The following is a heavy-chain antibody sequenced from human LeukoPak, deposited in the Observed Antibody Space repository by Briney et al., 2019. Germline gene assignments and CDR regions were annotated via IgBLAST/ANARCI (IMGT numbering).Heavy chain of an antibody. CDR3: AREPEEYYDSSGPVPH. D-gene: IGHD3-22*01. J-gene: IGHJ4*02. V-gene: IGHV4-4*02. CDR1: GGSISSSNW. Sequence: SETLSLTCAVSGGSISSSNWWSWVRQPPGKGLEWIGEIYHSGSTNYNPSLKSRVTISVDKSKNQFSLKLSSVTAADTAVYYCAREPEEYYDSSGPVPHWGQGTLVTVSS. CDR2: IYHSGST.